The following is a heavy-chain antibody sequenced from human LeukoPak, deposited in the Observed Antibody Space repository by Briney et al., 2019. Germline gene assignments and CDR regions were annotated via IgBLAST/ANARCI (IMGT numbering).Heavy chain of an antibody. J-gene: IGHJ6*03. CDR2: TSSSGSTI. CDR1: GFTFSSYE. Sequence: GGSLRLSCAASGFTFSSYEMNWVRQAPGKGLEWVSYTSSSGSTIYYADSVKGRFTISRDNAKNSLYLQMNSLRAEDTAVYYCARGSYGSGSYYSYYYYYYMDVWGKGTTVTVSS. D-gene: IGHD3-10*01. V-gene: IGHV3-48*03. CDR3: ARGSYGSGSYYSYYYYYYMDV.